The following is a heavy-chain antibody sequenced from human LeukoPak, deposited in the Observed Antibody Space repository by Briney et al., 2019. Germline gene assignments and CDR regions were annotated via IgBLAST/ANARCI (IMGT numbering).Heavy chain of an antibody. CDR3: AGDLTMVRGVAEGFDY. CDR1: GGTFSSYT. D-gene: IGHD3-10*01. Sequence: SVKVSCKASGGTFSSYTISWVRQAPGQGLEWMGRIIPILGIANYAQKFQGRVTITVDKSTSTAYMELSSLRSEDAAVYYCAGDLTMVRGVAEGFDYWGQGTLVTVSS. CDR2: IIPILGIA. J-gene: IGHJ4*02. V-gene: IGHV1-69*04.